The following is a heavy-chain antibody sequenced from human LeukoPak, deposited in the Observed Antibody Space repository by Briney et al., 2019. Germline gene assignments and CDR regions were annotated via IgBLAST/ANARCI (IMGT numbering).Heavy chain of an antibody. Sequence: GGSLRLSCAASGFTFSSYAVSWVRQAPGKGLEWVSAISGSGSTIFYADSVKGRFTVSRDNSENTLFLQMNSLRAEDTALYYCAKATMDTTYFDSWGQGTLVTVSS. J-gene: IGHJ4*02. CDR1: GFTFSSYA. D-gene: IGHD4/OR15-4a*01. CDR2: ISGSGSTI. CDR3: AKATMDTTYFDS. V-gene: IGHV3-23*01.